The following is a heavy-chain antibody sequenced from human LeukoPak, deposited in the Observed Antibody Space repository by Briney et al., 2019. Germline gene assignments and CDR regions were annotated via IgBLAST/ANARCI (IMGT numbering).Heavy chain of an antibody. J-gene: IGHJ3*02. CDR2: ISWNSGSI. V-gene: IGHV3-9*01. CDR3: ARGHYYDSSGYPGAFDI. D-gene: IGHD3-22*01. Sequence: GRSLRLSCAASGFTFDDYAMHWVRHAPGKGLEWVSGISWNSGSIVYADSVKGRFTISRDNGKTSLYLEMNSLRTEDTALYCCARGHYYDSSGYPGAFDIWGQGTMVTVSS. CDR1: GFTFDDYA.